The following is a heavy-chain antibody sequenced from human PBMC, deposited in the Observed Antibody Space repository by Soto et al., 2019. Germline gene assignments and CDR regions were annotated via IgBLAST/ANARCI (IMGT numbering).Heavy chain of an antibody. V-gene: IGHV1-58*01. CDR2: IVVGSGNT. Sequence: SVTVSCKASGYTFSTYAVHWVRQAPGQRLEWIGWIVVGSGNTNYAQKFQERVTITRDMSTSTAYMELSSLRSEDTAVYYCAAEYGTTVVNGGMDVWGQGTTVTVSS. D-gene: IGHD4-17*01. CDR3: AAEYGTTVVNGGMDV. CDR1: GYTFSTYA. J-gene: IGHJ6*02.